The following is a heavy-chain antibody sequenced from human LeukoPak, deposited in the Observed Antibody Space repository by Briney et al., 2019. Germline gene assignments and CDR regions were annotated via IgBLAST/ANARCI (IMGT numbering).Heavy chain of an antibody. J-gene: IGHJ4*02. D-gene: IGHD3-10*01. CDR3: ARDLSASAMMRGYFDY. V-gene: IGHV1-69*05. CDR1: GGTFSNYA. CDR2: IIPIFGTA. Sequence: ASVKVSCKASGGTFSNYAISWVRQAPGQGLEWMGGIIPIFGTANYAQKFQGRVTMTRDTSTSTVYMELSSLRSEDTAVYYCARDLSASAMMRGYFDYWGQGTLVTVSS.